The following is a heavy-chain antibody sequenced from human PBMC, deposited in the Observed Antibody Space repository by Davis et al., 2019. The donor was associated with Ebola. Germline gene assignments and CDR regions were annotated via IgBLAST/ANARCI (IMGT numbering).Heavy chain of an antibody. Sequence: GESLKISCAGSGFTFSSYSMSWVRQAPGKGLEWVANIKEDGSEKYYVDSVKGRFTISRDNAKNSLYLQMNSLRAEDTAVYYCARASSGFDISGSSDAFDIWGQGTMVTV. CDR2: IKEDGSEK. J-gene: IGHJ3*02. V-gene: IGHV3-7*01. D-gene: IGHD3-22*01. CDR1: GFTFSSYS. CDR3: ARASSGFDISGSSDAFDI.